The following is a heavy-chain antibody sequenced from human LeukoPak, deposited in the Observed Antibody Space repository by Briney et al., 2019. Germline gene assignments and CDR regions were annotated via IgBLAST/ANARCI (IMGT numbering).Heavy chain of an antibody. CDR2: IIPIFGTA. J-gene: IGHJ3*02. CDR1: GGTFSSYA. V-gene: IGHV1-69*05. Sequence: SVKVSCKAFGGTFSSYAISWVRQAPGQGLEWMGGIIPIFGTANYAQKFQGRVTITTDESTSTAYMELSSLRSEGTAVYYCARGRYYYGSGSYYNVDHDAFDIWGQGTMVTVSS. D-gene: IGHD3-10*01. CDR3: ARGRYYYGSGSYYNVDHDAFDI.